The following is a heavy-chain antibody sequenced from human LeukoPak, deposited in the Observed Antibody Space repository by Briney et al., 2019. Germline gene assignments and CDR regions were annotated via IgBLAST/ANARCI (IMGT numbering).Heavy chain of an antibody. CDR1: GFSFSNFG. J-gene: IGHJ4*02. D-gene: IGHD4-17*01. CDR3: ARDYGDYGLDY. V-gene: IGHV3-23*01. Sequence: GGSLRLSCAASGFSFSNFGMNWVRQGLGKGLEGVSSITGRGSSAYYADSVKGRFTISRDNSKSTLYLQMNSLRGDDTAVYYCARDYGDYGLDYWGQGALVTVAS. CDR2: ITGRGSSA.